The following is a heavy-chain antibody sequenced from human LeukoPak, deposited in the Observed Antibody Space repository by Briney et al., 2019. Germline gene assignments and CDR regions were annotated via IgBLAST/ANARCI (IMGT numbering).Heavy chain of an antibody. CDR3: ARLLSYDILTDNYYKYYMDV. CDR2: IFHSGRT. CDR1: GGSFSGYY. D-gene: IGHD3-9*01. J-gene: IGHJ6*03. V-gene: IGHV4-34*12. Sequence: PSETLSLTCAVYGGSFSGYYWGWIRQPPGKGLEWIGGIFHSGRTFYNPSLRSRVSMSVDTSKKQIALTVSSVTAADTAVYYCARLLSYDILTDNYYKYYMDVWGKGATVTVSS.